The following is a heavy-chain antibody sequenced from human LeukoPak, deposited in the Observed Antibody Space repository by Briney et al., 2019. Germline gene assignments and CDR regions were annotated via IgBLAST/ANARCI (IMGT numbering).Heavy chain of an antibody. V-gene: IGHV4-39*07. CDR2: SSSSGTT. D-gene: IGHD6-19*01. Sequence: PSETLSLTCTVSGGSITSSRSYWGWIRQSPGKGLEWIGSSSSSGTTYYNPSLKNRVTMSLDTPNNQFSLRLTSLTAADTAVYYCARDLDSSGWYLDYWGQGTLVTVSS. CDR1: GGSITSSRSY. J-gene: IGHJ4*02. CDR3: ARDLDSSGWYLDY.